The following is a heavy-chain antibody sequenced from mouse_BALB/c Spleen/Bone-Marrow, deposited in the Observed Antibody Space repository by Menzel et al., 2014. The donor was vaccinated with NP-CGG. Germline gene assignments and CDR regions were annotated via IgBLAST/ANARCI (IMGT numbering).Heavy chain of an antibody. CDR2: IWGDGNT. J-gene: IGHJ2*01. Sequence: VKLVESGPGLVAPSQSLSIPCTVSGFSLTGFGVNWVRQPPGKGLEWLGIIWGDGNTDYTSALKSRLTISKDNSKSQVFLKMTSLQTDDTARYYCARVGYGNYSYYFDYWGQGTTLTVSS. CDR3: ARVGYGNYSYYFDY. D-gene: IGHD2-1*01. V-gene: IGHV2-6-7*01. CDR1: GFSLTGFG.